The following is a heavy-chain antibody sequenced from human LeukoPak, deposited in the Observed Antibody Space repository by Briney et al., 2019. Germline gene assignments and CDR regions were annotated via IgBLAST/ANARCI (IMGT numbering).Heavy chain of an antibody. CDR2: ISSSGSTI. Sequence: GGSLRLSCAASGFTLSSYEMHWVRQAPGKGLEWVSYISSSGSTIYYADSVKGRFTISRDNAKNSLYLQMNSLRAEDTAVYYCARDWRDSSGKFPNDAFDIWGQGTMVTVSS. J-gene: IGHJ3*02. V-gene: IGHV3-48*03. CDR3: ARDWRDSSGKFPNDAFDI. D-gene: IGHD3-22*01. CDR1: GFTLSSYE.